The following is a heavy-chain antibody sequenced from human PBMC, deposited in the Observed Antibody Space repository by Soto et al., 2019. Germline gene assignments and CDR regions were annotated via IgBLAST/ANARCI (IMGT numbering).Heavy chain of an antibody. CDR1: GYTFTSNA. CDR3: ARKNGYCSGGSCYFWFDP. CDR2: ISSYNGDA. J-gene: IGHJ5*02. V-gene: IGHV1-18*04. Sequence: ASVKVSFKASGYTFTSNAISWVRQAPGQGLEWMGWISSYNGDAKYAQKFQDRVTMTTDTSTSTAYMELRSLTSDDTAVYYCARKNGYCSGGSCYFWFDPWGQGTPVTVSS. D-gene: IGHD2-15*01.